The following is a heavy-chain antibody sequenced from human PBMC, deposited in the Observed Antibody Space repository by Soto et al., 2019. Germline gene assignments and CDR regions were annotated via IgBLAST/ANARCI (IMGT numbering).Heavy chain of an antibody. CDR1: GFIFSNYW. CDR3: GRYLSGWYFDY. CDR2: VYSGDSDT. J-gene: IGHJ4*01. Sequence: PGESLKISCKGSGFIFSNYWIGWVRQMPEKGLEWMGIVYSGDSDTRYSPSFQDQVTISADKSINTAYLQWSSLKASDTAMYYCGRYLSGWYFDYWGHGTLVTVSS. D-gene: IGHD6-19*01. V-gene: IGHV5-51*01.